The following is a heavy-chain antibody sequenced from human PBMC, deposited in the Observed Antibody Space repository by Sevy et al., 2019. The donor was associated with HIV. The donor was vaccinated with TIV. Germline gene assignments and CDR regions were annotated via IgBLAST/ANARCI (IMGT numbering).Heavy chain of an antibody. D-gene: IGHD2-21*02. CDR2: VSYSGAA. CDR3: AGEGTATSFDY. V-gene: IGHV4-4*02. Sequence: SETLSLTCAVSGDSFSNSNWWSWVRQPPAPGKGLGWIGEVSYSGAANYNPSLRSRVTISLDKSKNQISLRLSSVTAADTAVYYFAGEGTATSFDYWAQGILVTVSS. J-gene: IGHJ4*02. CDR1: GDSFSNSNW.